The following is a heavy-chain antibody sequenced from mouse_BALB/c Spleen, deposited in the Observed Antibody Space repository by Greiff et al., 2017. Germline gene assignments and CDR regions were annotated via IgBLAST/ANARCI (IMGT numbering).Heavy chain of an antibody. D-gene: IGHD1-1*01. CDR1: GYTFTSYW. CDR2: INPSTGYT. CDR3: ARRDYYGSSGFAY. Sequence: VQLVESGAELAKPGASVKMSCKASGYTFTSYWMHWVKQRPGQGLEWIGYINPSTGYTEYNQKFKDKATLTADKSSSTAYMQLSSLTSEDSAVYYCARRDYYGSSGFAYWGQGTLVTVSA. V-gene: IGHV1-7*01. J-gene: IGHJ3*01.